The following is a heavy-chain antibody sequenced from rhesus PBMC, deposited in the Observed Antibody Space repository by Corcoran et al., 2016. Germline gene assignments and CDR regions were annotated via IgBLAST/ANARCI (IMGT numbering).Heavy chain of an antibody. Sequence: QVQLQESGPGLVKPSETLSLTCAVSGGSISSNYRSWIRQAPGTGLEWIGRFYGSGGSPAYNPSLKSRVTISTDTSKNQFSLKLSSVTAADTAVYYCAGGTATVTLYGLDSWGQGVVVTVSS. CDR1: GGSISSNY. CDR3: AGGTATVTLYGLDS. CDR2: FYGSGGSP. J-gene: IGHJ6*01. V-gene: IGHV4-160*01. D-gene: IGHD5-12*01.